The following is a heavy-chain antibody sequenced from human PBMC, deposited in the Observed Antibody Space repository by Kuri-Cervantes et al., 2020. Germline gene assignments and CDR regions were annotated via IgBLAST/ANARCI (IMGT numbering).Heavy chain of an antibody. Sequence: SETLSLTCVVSGFSMSTIPISTVSYWDWIRQPPGKGLEWVASVDHTGSTYFSPSFKGRVTISVDTSRNQFSLEVNSMNAADTAVYYCARRDDLTVDFWGQGTLVTDSS. V-gene: IGHV4-38-2*01. CDR3: ARRDDLTVDF. CDR1: GFSMSTIPISTVSY. CDR2: VDHTGST. J-gene: IGHJ4*02. D-gene: IGHD1-1*01.